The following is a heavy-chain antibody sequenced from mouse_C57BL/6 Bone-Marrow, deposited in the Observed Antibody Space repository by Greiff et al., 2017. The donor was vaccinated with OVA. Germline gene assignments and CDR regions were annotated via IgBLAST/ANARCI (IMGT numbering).Heavy chain of an antibody. CDR2: IWRGGST. J-gene: IGHJ4*01. D-gene: IGHD1-1*01. V-gene: IGHV2-5*01. CDR1: GFSLTSYG. Sequence: QVQLKESGPGLVQPSQSLSITCTVSGFSLTSYGVHWVRQSPGKGLEWLGVIWRGGSTDYNAAFMSRLSITKDNSKSQVFFKMNSLQADDTAIYYCAKRGYGSSYQGAMDYWGQGTSVTVSS. CDR3: AKRGYGSSYQGAMDY.